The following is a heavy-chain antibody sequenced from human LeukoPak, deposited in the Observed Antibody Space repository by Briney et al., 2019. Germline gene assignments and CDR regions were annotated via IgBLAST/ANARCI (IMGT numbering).Heavy chain of an antibody. J-gene: IGHJ3*02. CDR1: GGTFSSYA. CDR2: IIPIFGIA. CDR3: ARDTERPYCSSTSCYGAFDI. D-gene: IGHD2-2*01. Sequence: ASVKVSCKASGGTFSSYAISWVRQAPGQGLEWMGGIIPIFGIANYAQKFQGRVTITADESTSTAYMELSSLRSEDTAVYYCARDTERPYCSSTSCYGAFDIWGQGTMVTVSS. V-gene: IGHV1-69*13.